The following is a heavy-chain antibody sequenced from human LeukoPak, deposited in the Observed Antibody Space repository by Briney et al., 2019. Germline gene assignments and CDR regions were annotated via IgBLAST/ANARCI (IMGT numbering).Heavy chain of an antibody. Sequence: PGRSLRLSCAASGFTFSSYGMHWVRQAPGKGLEWVAVISYDGSNKYYADSVKGRFTISRDNSKNTLYLQMNSLRAEDTAVYYCAKGTTQFGYWGQGTLVTVSS. CDR1: GFTFSSYG. D-gene: IGHD4-17*01. V-gene: IGHV3-30*18. CDR3: AKGTTQFGY. CDR2: ISYDGSNK. J-gene: IGHJ4*02.